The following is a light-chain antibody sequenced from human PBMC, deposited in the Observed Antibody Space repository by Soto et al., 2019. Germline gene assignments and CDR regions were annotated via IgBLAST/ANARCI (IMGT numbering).Light chain of an antibody. Sequence: DIQMTQSPSSLSASVGDRVTITCRASQSISSYLNWYQQKPGKAPKLLIYAASSLNSGVPSRFSGSGSGTDFTLTISSLQPEDFATYYCQQSYSTLITFGPGTRLEIK. CDR2: AAS. CDR1: QSISSY. J-gene: IGKJ5*01. CDR3: QQSYSTLIT. V-gene: IGKV1-39*01.